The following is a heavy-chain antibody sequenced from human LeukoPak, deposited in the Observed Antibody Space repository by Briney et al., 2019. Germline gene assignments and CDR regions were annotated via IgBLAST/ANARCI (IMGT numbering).Heavy chain of an antibody. V-gene: IGHV3-9*01. CDR1: GFTFSTYN. Sequence: GGSLRLSCAASGFTFSTYNMNWVRQAPGKGLEWGSGISWNSGSIGYADSVKGRFTISRDNAKNTLYLQMNSLRAEDTALYYCAKDPGFGYDSSGSQIDYWGQGTLVTVSS. CDR2: ISWNSGSI. CDR3: AKDPGFGYDSSGSQIDY. J-gene: IGHJ4*02. D-gene: IGHD3-22*01.